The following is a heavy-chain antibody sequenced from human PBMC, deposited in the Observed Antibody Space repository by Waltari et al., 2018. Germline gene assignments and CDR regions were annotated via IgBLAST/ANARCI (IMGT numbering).Heavy chain of an antibody. Sequence: QVQLQQWGAGLLKPSETLSLTCAVYGGSFSGYFWSWVRQPPGKGLEWIGEINHTGRTNYKPSLKSRVTLSIDTSNNRFSLRLSSVTAADTALYYCARGKGSYSTSSRYYFYMDVWGTGTTVTISS. CDR3: ARGKGSYSTSSRYYFYMDV. J-gene: IGHJ6*03. CDR2: INHTGRT. CDR1: GGSFSGYF. V-gene: IGHV4-34*01. D-gene: IGHD6-6*01.